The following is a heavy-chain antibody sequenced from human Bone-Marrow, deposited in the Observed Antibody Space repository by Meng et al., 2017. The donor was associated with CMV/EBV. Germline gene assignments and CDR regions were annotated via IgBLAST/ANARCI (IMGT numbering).Heavy chain of an antibody. J-gene: IGHJ3*02. CDR1: GYSISSGYY. Sequence: SEPLSLTCTVSGYSISSGYYWGWIRQPPGKGLEWIGSIYHSGSTYYNPSLKSRVTISVDTSKNQFSLKLSSVTAADTAVYYCARDAVAAGLGDAFDIWGQGTMVTVSS. D-gene: IGHD6-13*01. CDR3: ARDAVAAGLGDAFDI. CDR2: IYHSGST. V-gene: IGHV4-38-2*02.